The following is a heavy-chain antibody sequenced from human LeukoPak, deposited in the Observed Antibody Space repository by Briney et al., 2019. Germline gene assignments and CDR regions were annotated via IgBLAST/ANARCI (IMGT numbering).Heavy chain of an antibody. Sequence: GGSLRLSCAASGFTFSSYAMSWVRQAPGKGLEWGSAISGSGGSTYYADSVKGRFTISRDNSKNTLYLQMNRLRAEDTAVYYCAKDYSSSWSLAYYFDYWGQGTLVTVSS. CDR2: ISGSGGST. J-gene: IGHJ4*02. CDR3: AKDYSSSWSLAYYFDY. V-gene: IGHV3-23*01. CDR1: GFTFSSYA. D-gene: IGHD6-13*01.